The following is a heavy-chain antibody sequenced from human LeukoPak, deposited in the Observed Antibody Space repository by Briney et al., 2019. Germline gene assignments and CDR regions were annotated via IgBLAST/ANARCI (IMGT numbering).Heavy chain of an antibody. V-gene: IGHV3-21*01. CDR2: ISSSSSYI. D-gene: IGHD6-13*01. Sequence: GGSLRLSCAASGFTFSSYSMNWVRQAPGKGLEWVSSISSSSSYIYYADSVKGRFTISRDNAKNSLYLQMNSLRAEDTAVYYCLREMAAGYPYFDYWGQGTLVTVSS. CDR1: GFTFSSYS. J-gene: IGHJ4*02. CDR3: LREMAAGYPYFDY.